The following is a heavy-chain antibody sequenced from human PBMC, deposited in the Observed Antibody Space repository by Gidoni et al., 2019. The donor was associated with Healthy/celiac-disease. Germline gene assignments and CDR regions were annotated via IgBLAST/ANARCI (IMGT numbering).Heavy chain of an antibody. CDR1: GGSISSYY. CDR2: IYYSGST. D-gene: IGHD2-21*01. V-gene: IGHV4-59*01. Sequence: QVQLQESGTGLVKPSETLSLTCTVSGGSISSYYWSWIRQPPGKGLEWIGYIYYSGSTNYNPSLKSRVTISVDTSKNQFSLKLSSVTAADTAVYYCARDPYSNYFDYWGQGTLVTVSS. CDR3: ARDPYSNYFDY. J-gene: IGHJ4*02.